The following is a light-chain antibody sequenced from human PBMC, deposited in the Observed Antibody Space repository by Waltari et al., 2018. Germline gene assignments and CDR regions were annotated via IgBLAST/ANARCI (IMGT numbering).Light chain of an antibody. Sequence: QSALTTPASVSGSPGQSITLACTGTSSDVGGYVLVPWYQHHPGNAPKPMIYDVSNRPSGVSDRFSGSKSGNTASLTISGLQAEDEADYYCSSYTSSSTYVFGTGTKVTVL. CDR2: DVS. V-gene: IGLV2-14*03. J-gene: IGLJ1*01. CDR3: SSYTSSSTYV. CDR1: SSDVGGYVL.